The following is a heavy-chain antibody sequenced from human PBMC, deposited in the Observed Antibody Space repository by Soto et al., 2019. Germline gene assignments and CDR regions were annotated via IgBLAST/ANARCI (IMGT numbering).Heavy chain of an antibody. J-gene: IGHJ5*02. D-gene: IGHD6-13*01. Sequence: GASVKVSCKSSGYTFTGYDMHWVRQAPGQGLEWMGWINPNSGGTNYAQKFQGWVTMTRDTSISTAYMELSSLRSEDTAVYYCARDWPSSSWHPDWFDPWGQGTLVTVSS. V-gene: IGHV1-2*04. CDR3: ARDWPSSSWHPDWFDP. CDR2: INPNSGGT. CDR1: GYTFTGYD.